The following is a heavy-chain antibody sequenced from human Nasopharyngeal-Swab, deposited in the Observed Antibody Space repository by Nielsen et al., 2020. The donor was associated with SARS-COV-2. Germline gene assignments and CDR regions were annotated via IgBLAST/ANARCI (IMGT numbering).Heavy chain of an antibody. CDR2: INPSGGST. V-gene: IGHV1-46*01. CDR1: GYTFTSYY. D-gene: IGHD2-15*01. J-gene: IGHJ3*02. CDR3: ASCSGGSCYFYAFDI. Sequence: ASVKVSCKASGYTFTSYYIHWVRQAPGQGLEWMGIINPSGGSTSYAQKFQGRVTMTRDTSTSTVYMELSSLRSEDTAVYYCASCSGGSCYFYAFDIWGQGTMVTVSS.